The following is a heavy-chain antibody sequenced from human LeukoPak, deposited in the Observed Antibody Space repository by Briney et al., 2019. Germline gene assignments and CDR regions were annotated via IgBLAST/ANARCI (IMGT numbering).Heavy chain of an antibody. CDR2: IKQDGSEK. Sequence: GGSLRLSCAASGFTFSSYAMSWVRQAPGKGLEWVANIKQDGSEKYYVDSVKGRFAISRDNAENSLYLQMNSLRAEDTAVYFCARGHDSSGYYGGGAFDIWGQGTMVTVSS. V-gene: IGHV3-7*03. CDR3: ARGHDSSGYYGGGAFDI. D-gene: IGHD3-22*01. CDR1: GFTFSSYA. J-gene: IGHJ3*02.